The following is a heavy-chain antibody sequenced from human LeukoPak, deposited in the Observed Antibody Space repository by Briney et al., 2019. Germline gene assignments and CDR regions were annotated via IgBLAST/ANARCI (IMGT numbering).Heavy chain of an antibody. V-gene: IGHV5-51*01. D-gene: IGHD2-15*01. CDR2: IYPGDSDT. Sequence: GESLKISCKGSGYSFTSYWIGWVRQMPGKGLEWMGIIYPGDSDTRYSPSFQGQVTISADKSISTAYLQWSSLKASDTAMYYCARRREGYCSGDSCSPLGYYYYMDVWGKGTTVTVSS. J-gene: IGHJ6*03. CDR3: ARRREGYCSGDSCSPLGYYYYMDV. CDR1: GYSFTSYW.